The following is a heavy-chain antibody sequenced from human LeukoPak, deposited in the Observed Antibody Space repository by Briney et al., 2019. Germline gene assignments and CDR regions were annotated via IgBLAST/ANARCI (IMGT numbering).Heavy chain of an antibody. CDR1: GGSFSGYY. J-gene: IGHJ5*02. D-gene: IGHD3-3*01. V-gene: IGHV4-34*01. Sequence: PSETLSLTCAVYGGSFSGYYWSWIRQPPGKGLEWIGEINHSGSTNYNPSLKSRVTISVDTSKNQFSLKLSSVTAADTAVYYCARAYYDFWSGYRNWFDPWGQGTLDTVSS. CDR3: ARAYYDFWSGYRNWFDP. CDR2: INHSGST.